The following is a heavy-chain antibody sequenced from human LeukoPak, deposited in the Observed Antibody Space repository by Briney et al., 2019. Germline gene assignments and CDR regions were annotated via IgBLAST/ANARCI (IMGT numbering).Heavy chain of an antibody. Sequence: DSVKVSCKASGYTFTSYDINWVRQATGQGLEWMGWMNPNSGNTGYAQKFQGRVTMTRSASINTAYMELSSLTSDDTAVYYCARSSVGARRRIDYWGQGTLVTVSS. CDR3: ARSSVGARRRIDY. CDR2: MNPNSGNT. D-gene: IGHD1-26*01. J-gene: IGHJ4*02. CDR1: GYTFTSYD. V-gene: IGHV1-8*01.